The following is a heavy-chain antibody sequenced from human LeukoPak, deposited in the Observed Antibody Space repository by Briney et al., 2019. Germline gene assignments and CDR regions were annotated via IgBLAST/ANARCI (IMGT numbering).Heavy chain of an antibody. CDR1: GYSISSGYY. V-gene: IGHV4-38-2*02. J-gene: IGHJ4*02. CDR3: AISLYSSSWYYFDY. Sequence: SETLSLTCTVSGYSISSGYYWGWIRQPPGKGLEWIGSIYQSGKTYYNASLQSRVTISVDTSKNQFSLKLSSVTAADTAVYYCAISLYSSSWYYFDYWGQGTLVTVSS. D-gene: IGHD6-13*01. CDR2: IYQSGKT.